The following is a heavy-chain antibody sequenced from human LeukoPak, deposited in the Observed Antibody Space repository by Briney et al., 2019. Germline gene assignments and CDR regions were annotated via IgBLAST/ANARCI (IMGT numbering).Heavy chain of an antibody. CDR2: IRYDGSDK. V-gene: IGHV3-30*02. CDR3: AKGDTLLWFGEFAGLFDY. CDR1: GFTFSSYG. Sequence: GGSLRLSCAASGFTFSSYGMHWVRQAPGKGLEWVAFIRYDGSDKYYADSVKGRFTISRDNSKNTLYLQMNSLRAEDTAVYYCAKGDTLLWFGEFAGLFDYWGQGTLVTVSS. D-gene: IGHD3-10*01. J-gene: IGHJ4*02.